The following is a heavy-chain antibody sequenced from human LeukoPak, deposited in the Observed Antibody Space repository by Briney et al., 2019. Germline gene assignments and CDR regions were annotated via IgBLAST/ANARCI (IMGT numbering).Heavy chain of an antibody. CDR2: ISAYNGNT. D-gene: IGHD6-13*01. Sequence: ASVKVSCKASGYTFTNYDIIWVRQAPGQGLEWMGWISAYNGNTNYAQKLQGRVTMTTDTSTSTAYMELRSLRSDDTAVYYCARDTEVGIAASYGMDVWGQGTTVTVSS. CDR3: ARDTEVGIAASYGMDV. CDR1: GYTFTNYD. J-gene: IGHJ6*02. V-gene: IGHV1-18*04.